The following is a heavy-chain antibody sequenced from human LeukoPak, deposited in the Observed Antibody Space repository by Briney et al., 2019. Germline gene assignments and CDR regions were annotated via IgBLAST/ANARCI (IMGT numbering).Heavy chain of an antibody. CDR2: IYYSGST. CDR3: ARLPYSSSWYLDY. CDR1: GGSISSSSYY. D-gene: IGHD6-13*01. J-gene: IGHJ4*02. V-gene: IGHV4-39*01. Sequence: SETLSLTCTVSGGSISSSSYYWGWIRQPPGKGLEWIGSIYYSGSTYYNPSLKSRVTISVDTSKNQFSLKLSSVTAADTAVYYCARLPYSSSWYLDYWGQGTLVTVSS.